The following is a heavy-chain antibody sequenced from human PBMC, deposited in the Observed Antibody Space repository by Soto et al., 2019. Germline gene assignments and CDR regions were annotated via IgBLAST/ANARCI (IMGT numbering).Heavy chain of an antibody. V-gene: IGHV3-15*01. D-gene: IGHD1-7*01. CDR2: VRSKADGGTT. Sequence: GGSLRLACAASGFTFANAWMSWVRQAPGKGLEWVGRVRSKADGGTTDYAAPVKGRFTISRDDSENTLYLQMNSLKIDDTAVYYCRRDWDYPVLWGQGTLVTVSS. CDR3: RRDWDYPVL. J-gene: IGHJ4*02. CDR1: GFTFANAW.